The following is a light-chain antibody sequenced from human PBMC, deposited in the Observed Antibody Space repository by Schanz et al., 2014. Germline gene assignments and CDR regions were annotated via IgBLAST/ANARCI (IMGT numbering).Light chain of an antibody. J-gene: IGKJ2*01. Sequence: DIVLTQSPGTLSLSPGERATLSCRASQTVNINYLAWYQQKPGQAPRLLIYGASSRATGIPDRFSGSGSGTDLTLTISRLEPEDFAVYYCQLYDNSPLYTFGRGTKLEIK. CDR1: QTVNINY. CDR3: QLYDNSPLYT. V-gene: IGKV3-20*01. CDR2: GAS.